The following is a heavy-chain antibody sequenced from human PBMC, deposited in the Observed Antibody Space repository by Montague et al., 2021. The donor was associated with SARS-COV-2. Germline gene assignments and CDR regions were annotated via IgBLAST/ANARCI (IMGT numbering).Heavy chain of an antibody. J-gene: IGHJ6*02. D-gene: IGHD3-9*01. CDR3: ARLPYDKSYGMDV. CDR2: SDYSGST. CDR1: GGSISTYY. V-gene: IGHV4-59*01. Sequence: SETLSLTCTVSGGSISTYYWYWIRQFPGKGLEWIGYSDYSGSTNYNPYLQRRVIISVDRSKIQFSLKLNSVTAADTAIYYCARLPYDKSYGMDVWGQGTTVTVSS.